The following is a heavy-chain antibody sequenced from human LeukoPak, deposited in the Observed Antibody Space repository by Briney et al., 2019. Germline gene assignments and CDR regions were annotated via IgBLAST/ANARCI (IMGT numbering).Heavy chain of an antibody. CDR3: AKVGIAVAVPFDY. J-gene: IGHJ4*02. Sequence: GGSLRLSCAASGFTFSSYGMHWVRQAPGKGLEWVAVIWYDGSNKYYADSVKGRFTISRDNSKNTLYLQMNSLRAEDTAVYYCAKVGIAVAVPFDYWGQGTLVTVSS. D-gene: IGHD6-19*01. V-gene: IGHV3-33*06. CDR1: GFTFSSYG. CDR2: IWYDGSNK.